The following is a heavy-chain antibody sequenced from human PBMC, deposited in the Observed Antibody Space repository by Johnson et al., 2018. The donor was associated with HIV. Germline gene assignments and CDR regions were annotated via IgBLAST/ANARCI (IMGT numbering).Heavy chain of an antibody. V-gene: IGHV3-74*01. CDR2: INSAGSST. J-gene: IGHJ3*02. CDR1: GFTFSSYW. D-gene: IGHD5-24*01. CDR3: ARDLRWSYDAFDI. Sequence: EMQLVESGGGLVQPGGSLRLSCAASGFTFSSYWMHWVRQAPGKGLLWVSRINSAGSSTGYADSVKGRFTISRENAKNSLYLQMNSLRAEDTAVYYCARDLRWSYDAFDIWGQGTMVIVSP.